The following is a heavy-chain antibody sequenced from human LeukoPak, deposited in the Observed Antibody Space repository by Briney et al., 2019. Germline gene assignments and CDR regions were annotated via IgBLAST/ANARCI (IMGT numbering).Heavy chain of an antibody. CDR1: GFTFRSYG. Sequence: GRSLRLSCAASGFTFRSYGMHWVRQAPGKGLEYVSAISSNGGRTYYANSVKGRFTISRDNSRNTLYLQMGSLRAEDTAMYYCARNILFAFDIWGQGTMVTVSS. V-gene: IGHV3-64*01. J-gene: IGHJ3*02. CDR3: ARNILFAFDI. CDR2: ISSNGGRT.